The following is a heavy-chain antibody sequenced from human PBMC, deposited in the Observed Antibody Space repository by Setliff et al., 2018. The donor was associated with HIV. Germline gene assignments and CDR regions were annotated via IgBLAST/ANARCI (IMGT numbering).Heavy chain of an antibody. CDR3: ATPFWDYDSSGFFDY. V-gene: IGHV3-30*02. CDR2: IRYDGSNK. CDR1: GFTFSSYG. J-gene: IGHJ4*02. Sequence: GGSLRLSCAASGFTFSSYGMHWVRQAPGKGLEWVAFIRYDGSNKYYADSVKGRFTISRDNSKNTLYLQMNSLRAEDTAVYYCATPFWDYDSSGFFDYWGQGTLVTVSS. D-gene: IGHD3-22*01.